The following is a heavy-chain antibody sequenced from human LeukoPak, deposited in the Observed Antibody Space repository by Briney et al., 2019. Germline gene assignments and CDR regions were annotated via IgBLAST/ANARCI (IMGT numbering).Heavy chain of an antibody. CDR3: ARRSIYFDY. CDR2: IYYSGST. D-gene: IGHD2/OR15-2a*01. Sequence: SETLSLTRAVSGASISSGGFFWSWIRQPPGKGLEWIGYIYYSGSTYYNPSLKSRVTISVDTSKNQFSLKLSSVTAADTAVYYCARRSIYFDYWGQGTLVTVSS. CDR1: GASISSGGFF. V-gene: IGHV4-30-4*08. J-gene: IGHJ4*02.